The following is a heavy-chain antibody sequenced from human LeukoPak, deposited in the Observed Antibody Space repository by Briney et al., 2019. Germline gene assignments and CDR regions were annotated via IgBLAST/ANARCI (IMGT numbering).Heavy chain of an antibody. Sequence: SETLSLTCTVSGGSIRSSYYYWGWIRQPPGKGLEWIGYIYYSGSTNYNPSLKSRVTISVDTSKNQFSLKLSSVTAADTAVYYCARVLPPYRYYYDSSGYLLTTSDAFDIWGQGTMVTVSS. V-gene: IGHV4-61*05. D-gene: IGHD3-22*01. CDR1: GGSIRSSYYY. CDR2: IYYSGST. CDR3: ARVLPPYRYYYDSSGYLLTTSDAFDI. J-gene: IGHJ3*02.